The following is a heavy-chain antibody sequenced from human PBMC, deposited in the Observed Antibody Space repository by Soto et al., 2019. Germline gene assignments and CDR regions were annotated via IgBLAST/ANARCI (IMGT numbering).Heavy chain of an antibody. V-gene: IGHV3-33*01. CDR1: GFTFSSYG. CDR3: AREEADIVVVPAAILNYYYGMDV. J-gene: IGHJ6*02. D-gene: IGHD2-2*01. CDR2: IWYDGSNK. Sequence: QVQLVESGGGVVQPGRSLRLSCAASGFTFSSYGMHWVRQAPGKGLEWVAVIWYDGSNKYYADSVKGRFTISRDNSKNTLYLQMNSRRAEDTAVYYCAREEADIVVVPAAILNYYYGMDVWGQGTTVTVSS.